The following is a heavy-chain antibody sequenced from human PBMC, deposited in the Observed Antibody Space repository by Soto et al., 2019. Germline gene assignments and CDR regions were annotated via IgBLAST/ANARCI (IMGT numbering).Heavy chain of an antibody. J-gene: IGHJ5*02. CDR3: ARDAEYSSSSRNWFDP. CDR2: IIPILGIA. Sequence: SVKVSCKASGGTFSSYTISWVRQAPGQGLEWMGRIIPILGIANYAQKFQGRVTITADKSTSTAYMELSSLRSEDTAVYYCARDAEYSSSSRNWFDPWGQGTLVTVSS. V-gene: IGHV1-69*02. CDR1: GGTFSSYT. D-gene: IGHD6-6*01.